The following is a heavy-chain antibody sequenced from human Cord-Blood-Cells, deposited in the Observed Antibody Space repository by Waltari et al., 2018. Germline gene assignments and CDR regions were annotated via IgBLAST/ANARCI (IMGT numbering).Heavy chain of an antibody. V-gene: IGHV1-69*09. CDR3: ARGREEYNWNDSNAFDI. D-gene: IGHD1-20*01. CDR2: IIPILGIA. Sequence: QVQLVQSGAEVKKPGSSVKVSCKASGGTFSSYAISWVRQAPGQGLEWMGRIIPILGIANYAQKFQGRVTITADKSTSTAYMELSSLRSEETAVYYCARGREEYNWNDSNAFDIWGQGTMVTVSS. CDR1: GGTFSSYA. J-gene: IGHJ3*02.